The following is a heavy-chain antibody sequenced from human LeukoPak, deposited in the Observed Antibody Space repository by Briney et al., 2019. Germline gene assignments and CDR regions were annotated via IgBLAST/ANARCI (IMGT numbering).Heavy chain of an antibody. J-gene: IGHJ5*02. V-gene: IGHV1-18*01. Sequence: ASVKVSCKASGYTFTSYGISWVQQAPGQGLEWMGWISAYNGNTNYAQKLQGRVTMTTDTSTSTAYMGLRSLRSDDTAVYYCARNQYYYDSSGYSPWGQGTLVTVSS. CDR2: ISAYNGNT. D-gene: IGHD3-22*01. CDR3: ARNQYYYDSSGYSP. CDR1: GYTFTSYG.